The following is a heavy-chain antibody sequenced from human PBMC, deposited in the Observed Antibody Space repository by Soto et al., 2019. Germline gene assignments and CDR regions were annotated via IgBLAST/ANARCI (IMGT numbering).Heavy chain of an antibody. D-gene: IGHD5-12*01. V-gene: IGHV1-8*01. J-gene: IGHJ4*02. CDR2: MNPNSGNT. CDR3: ARGVRGGYCGYSPRSMYYFDS. CDR1: GYTFTSYD. Sequence: QVQLVQSGAEVKKPGASVKVSCKASGYTFTSYDINWVRQATGQGLEWMGWMNPNSGNTGYAQKFQGRVTMTRNTSRDTDYMERSSLRSEDTAVYYCARGVRGGYCGYSPRSMYYFDSWGQGTLVPVSS.